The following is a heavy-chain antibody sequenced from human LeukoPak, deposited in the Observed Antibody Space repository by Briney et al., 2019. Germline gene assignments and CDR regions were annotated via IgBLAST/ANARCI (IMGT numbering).Heavy chain of an antibody. CDR3: ARERIAVAARWFDP. CDR2: IYYSGST. Sequence: SETLSLTRTVSGASISSYYWSWIRQPPGKGLEWIGYIYYSGSTNYNPSLKSRVTISVDTSKTQFSLKLSSVTAADTAVYYCARERIAVAARWFDPWGQGTLVTVSS. CDR1: GASISSYY. J-gene: IGHJ5*02. V-gene: IGHV4-59*01. D-gene: IGHD6-19*01.